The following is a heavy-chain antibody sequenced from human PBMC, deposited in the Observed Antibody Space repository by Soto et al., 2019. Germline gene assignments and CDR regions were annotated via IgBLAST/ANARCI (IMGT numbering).Heavy chain of an antibody. D-gene: IGHD6-19*01. CDR3: ARDPGIAVAGTGLGAFDI. J-gene: IGHJ3*02. CDR2: IYYSGST. Sequence: SETLSLPCTVFGGSLSSYYWSWIRQPPGKGVEWIGDIYYSGSTNYNPSLTSRVTISVDTSKNQFSLKLSSVTAADTAVCYCARDPGIAVAGTGLGAFDIWGQGTMVTVSS. V-gene: IGHV4-59*01. CDR1: GGSLSSYY.